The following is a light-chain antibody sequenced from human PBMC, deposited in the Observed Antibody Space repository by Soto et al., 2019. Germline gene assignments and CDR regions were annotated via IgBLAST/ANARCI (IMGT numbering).Light chain of an antibody. Sequence: QSVLTQPPSVSAAPGQKVTVSCSGSRSNVGNNYVSWYQHLPGSAPKLLIYDNDKRPSGIPDRFSASKSGTSATLGITGLQTGDEADYYCEAWDSRMSAGVFRGGT. V-gene: IGLV1-51*01. CDR3: EAWDSRMSAGV. CDR1: RSNVGNNY. J-gene: IGLJ3*02. CDR2: DND.